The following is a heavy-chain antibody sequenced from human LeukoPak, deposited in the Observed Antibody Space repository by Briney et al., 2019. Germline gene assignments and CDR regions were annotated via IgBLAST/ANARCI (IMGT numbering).Heavy chain of an antibody. CDR1: GFTFSSYG. CDR2: ISGSGGST. Sequence: GGSLRLSCAVSGFTFSSYGMSWVRQAPGKGLEWVSAISGSGGSTYYADSVKGRFTISRDNFKNTLYLQMHSLRVEDTAVYYCAKDGGVWFGESNDYWGQGTLVTVSS. CDR3: AKDGGVWFGESNDY. V-gene: IGHV3-23*01. D-gene: IGHD3-10*01. J-gene: IGHJ4*02.